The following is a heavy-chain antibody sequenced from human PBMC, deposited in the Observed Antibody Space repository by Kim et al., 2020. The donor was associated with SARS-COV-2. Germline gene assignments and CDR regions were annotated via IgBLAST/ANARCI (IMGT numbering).Heavy chain of an antibody. CDR3: ARAFFTVPDYYYAIDV. D-gene: IGHD4-17*01. CDR1: GYIFTRYA. CDR2: INSGNDNT. J-gene: IGHJ6*02. V-gene: IGHV1-3*01. Sequence: ASVKVSCKASGYIFTRYAMHWVRQAPGQRLEWMGWINSGNDNTKYSQKFQGRVTITRDTSASTAYMELSSLRSEDTAVYYCARAFFTVPDYYYAIDVWGQ.